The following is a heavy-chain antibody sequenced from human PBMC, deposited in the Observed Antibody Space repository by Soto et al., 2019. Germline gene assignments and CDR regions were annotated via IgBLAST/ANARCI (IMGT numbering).Heavy chain of an antibody. D-gene: IGHD3-10*01. CDR2: INHSGST. CDR3: ARARGRRITMVRGAPGGWFDL. V-gene: IGHV4-34*01. CDR1: GGSFSGYY. Sequence: PSETLSLTCAVYGGSFSGYYWSWIRQPPGKGLEWIGEINHSGSTNYNPSLKSRVTISVDTSKNQFSLKLSSVTAADTAVYYCARARGRRITMVRGAPGGWFDLWGQGPLVTVFS. J-gene: IGHJ5*02.